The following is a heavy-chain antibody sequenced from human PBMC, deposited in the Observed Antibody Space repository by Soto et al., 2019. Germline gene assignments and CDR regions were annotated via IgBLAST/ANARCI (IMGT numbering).Heavy chain of an antibody. V-gene: IGHV1-2*02. J-gene: IGHJ3*02. D-gene: IGHD1-26*01. Sequence: QVQLVQSGAEVKKPGASVKVSCKASGYTFTGYYMHWVRQAPGQGLEWMGWINPNSGGTNYAQKFQGRVTITADESTSTAYMELSSLRSEDTAVYYCARRMESRWEPDDAFDIWVQGTMVTVSS. CDR1: GYTFTGYY. CDR2: INPNSGGT. CDR3: ARRMESRWEPDDAFDI.